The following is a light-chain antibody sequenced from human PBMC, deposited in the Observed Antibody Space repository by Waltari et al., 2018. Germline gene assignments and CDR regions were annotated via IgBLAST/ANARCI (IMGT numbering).Light chain of an antibody. Sequence: YVVTQPPSVSVAPGQTATLTCGGENIESKSVNWYQQKPGQAPGLVMFYDSDRPAGIPERCSGSNSGNTATLTISWVEAGDEADYHWQVWDDTTDSGVFGGGTRLTVL. CDR2: YDS. V-gene: IGLV3-21*04. J-gene: IGLJ3*02. CDR3: QVWDDTTDSGV. CDR1: NIESKS.